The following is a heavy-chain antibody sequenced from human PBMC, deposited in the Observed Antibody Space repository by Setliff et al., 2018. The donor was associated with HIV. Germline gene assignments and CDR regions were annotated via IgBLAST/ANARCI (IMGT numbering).Heavy chain of an antibody. V-gene: IGHV4-39*07. D-gene: IGHD3-22*01. CDR2: INHSGST. CDR3: AGRQPYYFDSSG. Sequence: LSLTCTVSGGSTDSGSYYWSWIRQPPGKGLEWIGEINHSGSTNYSPSLKSRVTISVDTSKNQFSLKLSSVTAADTAVYYCAGRQPYYFDSSGWSQGTLVTVSS. CDR1: GGSTDSGSYY. J-gene: IGHJ4*02.